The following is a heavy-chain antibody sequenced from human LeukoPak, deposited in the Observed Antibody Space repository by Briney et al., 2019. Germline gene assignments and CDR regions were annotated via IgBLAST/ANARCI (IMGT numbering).Heavy chain of an antibody. D-gene: IGHD6-13*01. Sequence: PGGSQRLSCAASGFKFSDHYIDWVRQAPGKGLEWVGRSRNKASSYTTEYAASVEGRFTISRDVSESSLYLQMNSLRAEDTAVYYCSSSSDAFDIWGQGTMVTVSS. V-gene: IGHV3-72*01. CDR1: GFKFSDHY. CDR2: SRNKASSYTT. J-gene: IGHJ3*02. CDR3: SSSSDAFDI.